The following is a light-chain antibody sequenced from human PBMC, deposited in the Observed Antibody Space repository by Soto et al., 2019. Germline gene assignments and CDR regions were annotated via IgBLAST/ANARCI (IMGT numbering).Light chain of an antibody. Sequence: EIILTQSPGTLALSPGDGATLSCRASQTVNRNYLAWYHQRPGQPPRLLIYGVSNRASGVPDRFSGDVSGTDFTLTIGRLDPDDFGVYYCQQYIDSPRTFGQGTRVEVK. CDR2: GVS. CDR3: QQYIDSPRT. CDR1: QTVNRNY. J-gene: IGKJ1*01. V-gene: IGKV3-20*01.